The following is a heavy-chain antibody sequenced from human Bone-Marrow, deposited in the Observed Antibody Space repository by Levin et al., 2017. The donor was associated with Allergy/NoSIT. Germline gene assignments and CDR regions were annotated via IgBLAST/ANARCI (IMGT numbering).Heavy chain of an antibody. D-gene: IGHD3-10*01. Sequence: GESLKISCAASGFSFSSYWMHWVRQAPGEGLVWVSRISGDGSITTYAESVKGRVTISRDNAKNTLYLQMNSLGAEDTAIYYCAGDAVFLSFGDQYYFDYWGQGSLVTVSS. CDR2: ISGDGSIT. V-gene: IGHV3-74*01. CDR3: AGDAVFLSFGDQYYFDY. CDR1: GFSFSSYW. J-gene: IGHJ4*02.